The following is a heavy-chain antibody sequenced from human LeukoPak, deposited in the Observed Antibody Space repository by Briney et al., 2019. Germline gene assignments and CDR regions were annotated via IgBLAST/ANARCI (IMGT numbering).Heavy chain of an antibody. CDR1: GYTFTSYD. J-gene: IGHJ3*02. CDR3: ARGGVLAADAYDI. Sequence: ASVKVSCKASGYTFTSYDINWVRQATGQGLEWLGWMNPKSADTDYAQNFQGRVTMTWDTSISTAYMEVSSLRSEDTAIYYCARGGVLAADAYDIWGQGTMVTVSS. CDR2: MNPKSADT. D-gene: IGHD4/OR15-4a*01. V-gene: IGHV1-8*01.